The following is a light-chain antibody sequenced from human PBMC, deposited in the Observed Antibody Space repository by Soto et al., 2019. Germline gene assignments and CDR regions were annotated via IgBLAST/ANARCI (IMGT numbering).Light chain of an antibody. J-gene: IGKJ2*01. CDR1: HSISIF. V-gene: IGKV1-39*01. CDR3: QQGYSAPYT. Sequence: DIRMTQSPSLLSAYVGATVTLTCRASHSISIFVNWYQQKPGQAPTVLIYNASNLQSGVPPRFSGSGSGTDFTLNISRLEAEDVGTYYCQQGYSAPYTFGGGTKVDIK. CDR2: NAS.